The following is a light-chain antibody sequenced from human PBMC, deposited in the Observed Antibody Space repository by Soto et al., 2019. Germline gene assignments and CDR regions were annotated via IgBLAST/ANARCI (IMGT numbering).Light chain of an antibody. Sequence: EIVLTQSPGTLSLSPGEGATVSCRVSQTVRNNYLAWYQQKPGQAPRLLIYDASSRATGIPDRFSGSGSGTEFTLTISSLQTDDFASYYCLHYSTYPLTFGGGTKVDIK. V-gene: IGKV3-20*01. J-gene: IGKJ4*01. CDR2: DAS. CDR1: QTVRNNY. CDR3: LHYSTYPLT.